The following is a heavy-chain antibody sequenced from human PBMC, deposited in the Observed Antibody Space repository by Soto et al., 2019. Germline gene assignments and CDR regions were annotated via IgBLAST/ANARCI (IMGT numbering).Heavy chain of an antibody. CDR2: IYWDDGK. CDR3: IQSRCGGDCLQSYASHYSYGMDV. CDR1: GFSLSTSGVG. Sequence: QITLKESGPTLVKPTQTLTLTCTFSGFSLSTSGVGVGWIRQPPGKALEWLALIYWDDGKRYSPSLRSRLTISKDNSKDQVVLTRTNMAPVDTATYYCIQSRCGGDCLQSYASHYSYGMDVWGQGTTVTVSS. J-gene: IGHJ6*02. V-gene: IGHV2-5*02. D-gene: IGHD2-21*02.